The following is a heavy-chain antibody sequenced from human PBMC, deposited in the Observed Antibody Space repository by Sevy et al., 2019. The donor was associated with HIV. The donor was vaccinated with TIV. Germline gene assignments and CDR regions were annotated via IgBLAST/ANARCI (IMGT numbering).Heavy chain of an antibody. CDR3: ARGQITGAKPDYFDY. D-gene: IGHD1-7*01. V-gene: IGHV3-7*01. CDR1: GFTFSNYW. Sequence: GGSLRLSCAVSGFTFSNYWMSWVRQAPGKGLECVANINQDGGEKNYLDSVKGRFFVSRDNAKNSLYLQMDSLRAEDTAVYYCARGQITGAKPDYFDYWGQGTLVTVS. CDR2: INQDGGEK. J-gene: IGHJ4*02.